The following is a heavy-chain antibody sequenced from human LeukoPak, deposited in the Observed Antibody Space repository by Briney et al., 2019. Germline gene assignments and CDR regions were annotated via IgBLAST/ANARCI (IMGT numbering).Heavy chain of an antibody. D-gene: IGHD6-13*01. CDR2: ISYDGSNK. CDR3: AREGSSWYGGYYYYGMDV. Sequence: PGRSLRLSCAASGFTFSSYAMHWVRQAPGKGLEWVAVISYDGSNKYYADSVKGRFTISRDNSKNTLYLQMNSLRAEDTAVYYCAREGSSWYGGYYYYGMDVWGQGTTVTVSS. V-gene: IGHV3-30-3*01. CDR1: GFTFSSYA. J-gene: IGHJ6*02.